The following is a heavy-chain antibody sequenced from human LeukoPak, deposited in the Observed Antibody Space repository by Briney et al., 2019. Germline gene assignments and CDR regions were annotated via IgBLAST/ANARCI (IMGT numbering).Heavy chain of an antibody. V-gene: IGHV1-46*01. J-gene: IGHJ4*02. CDR2: INPIGGRT. CDR3: ARAPSYSSGWYEDY. CDR1: GYTFTNYY. Sequence: ASVKVSCKASGYTFTNYYMHWVRQAPGQGLEWMGLINPIGGRTSYAQKFQGRITMTRDTSTSIVYMELSSLTSEDTAIYYCARAPSYSSGWYEDYWGQGTLVAVSS. D-gene: IGHD6-19*01.